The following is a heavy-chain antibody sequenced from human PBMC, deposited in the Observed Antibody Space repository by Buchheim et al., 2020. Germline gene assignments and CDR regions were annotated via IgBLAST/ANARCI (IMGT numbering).Heavy chain of an antibody. CDR1: GFTFSSYA. J-gene: IGHJ4*02. CDR3: VHEGAHCSSTSCSYYFDY. D-gene: IGHD2-2*01. CDR2: ISYDGSNK. Sequence: QVQLVESGGGVVQPGRSLRLSCAASGFTFSSYAMHWVRQVPGKGLEWVAVISYDGSNKYYADSVKGRFPISRDNSKNTLYPQMNSLRAEDTAVYYCVHEGAHCSSTSCSYYFDYWGQGTL. V-gene: IGHV3-30*04.